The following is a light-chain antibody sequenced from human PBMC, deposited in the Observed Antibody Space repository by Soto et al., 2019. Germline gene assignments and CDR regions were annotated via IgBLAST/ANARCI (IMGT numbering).Light chain of an antibody. Sequence: QSALTQPASVSGSPGQSITISCTGTSSDIGAYNFVSWYQHHPGKAPKLLIYEVTYRPSGVPDRFSGSKSGYTASLTVSGLQTEDEAFYYCSSSAGIYHYLVFGGGTKLTVL. J-gene: IGLJ3*02. V-gene: IGLV2-8*01. CDR3: SSSAGIYHYLV. CDR1: SSDIGAYNF. CDR2: EVT.